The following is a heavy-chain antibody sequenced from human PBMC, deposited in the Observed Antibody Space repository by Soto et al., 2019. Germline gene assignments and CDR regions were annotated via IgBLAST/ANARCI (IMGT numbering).Heavy chain of an antibody. CDR3: ARELGISTSAPFDY. V-gene: IGHV1-18*01. D-gene: IGHD2-21*01. Sequence: QVQLVQSGAEVKKPGASVKVSCKASGYRFTSYGINWVRQAPGQGLEWIAWINTFNVNTNSAHNLQGRVTMTADTSTSTVFLEVRRLTSDDTAVYYCARELGISTSAPFDYWGQGTLVSVTS. CDR2: INTFNVNT. J-gene: IGHJ4*02. CDR1: GYRFTSYG.